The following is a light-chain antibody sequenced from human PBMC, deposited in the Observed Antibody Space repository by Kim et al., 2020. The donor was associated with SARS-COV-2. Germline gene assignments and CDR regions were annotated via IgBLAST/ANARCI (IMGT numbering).Light chain of an antibody. CDR1: QSVSIY. V-gene: IGKV3-11*01. J-gene: IGKJ4*01. CDR2: DAS. CDR3: QQRNNWPLT. Sequence: EIVLTQSPATLSLSPGERATISCRASQSVSIYLAWYQQKPGQAPRLLIYDASNRASGIPARFIGSGSGTDFSLTISSLEPEDFALYYCQQRNNWPLTFGGGTKVDIK.